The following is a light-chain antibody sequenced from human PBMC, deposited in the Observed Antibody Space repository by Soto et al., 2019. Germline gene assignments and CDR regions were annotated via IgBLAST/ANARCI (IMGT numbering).Light chain of an antibody. CDR1: QSISSY. Sequence: DIQMTQSPSSLSASVGDRVTITCRASQSISSYLNWYQQKPGKAPKLLIYAASSLQSGVPSRFSGSGSGTDFTLTISSLQPEDYATYNCQQSDSTPTWTFGQGTKVEIK. J-gene: IGKJ1*01. CDR2: AAS. CDR3: QQSDSTPTWT. V-gene: IGKV1-39*01.